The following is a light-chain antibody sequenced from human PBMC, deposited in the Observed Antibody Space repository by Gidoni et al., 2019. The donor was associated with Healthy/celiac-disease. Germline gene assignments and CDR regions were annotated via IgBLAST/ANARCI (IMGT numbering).Light chain of an antibody. V-gene: IGLV2-14*01. Sequence: QSALTQPASVSGSPVQSITISCTGTSSDVGGYNYVSWSQQHPGKAPKLMIYDVSNRPSGVSNRFSGSKSGNTASLTISGLQAEDEADYYCSSYTSSSTPGVVFGGGTKLTVL. J-gene: IGLJ2*01. CDR1: SSDVGGYNY. CDR3: SSYTSSSTPGVV. CDR2: DVS.